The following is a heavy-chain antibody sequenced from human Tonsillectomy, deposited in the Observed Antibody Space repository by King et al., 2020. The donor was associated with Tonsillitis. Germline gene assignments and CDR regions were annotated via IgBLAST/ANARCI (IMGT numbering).Heavy chain of an antibody. J-gene: IGHJ4*02. CDR3: ARDRIPVAGPFDY. V-gene: IGHV3-30*01. Sequence: QVQLVESGGGVVQPGRSLRLSCAASGFTFSNYSMHWVRQAPGKGLEWVAVISYDGSSKYYADSVKGRFTLSRDNSENTLYLQMNSLRAEDTALYYCARDRIPVAGPFDYWGQGTLVTVSS. CDR2: ISYDGSSK. CDR1: GFTFSNYS. D-gene: IGHD6-19*01.